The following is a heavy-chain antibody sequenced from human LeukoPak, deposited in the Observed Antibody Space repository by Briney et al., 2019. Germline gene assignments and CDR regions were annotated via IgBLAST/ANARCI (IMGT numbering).Heavy chain of an antibody. Sequence: GGSLRLSCAASGFTFSSYGMHWVRQAPGKGLEWVAVIWYDGSNKYYADSVKGRFTISRDNSENTLYLQMNSLRAEDTAVYYCARDDYGDGYYYYYGMDVWGQGTTVTVSS. D-gene: IGHD4-17*01. CDR3: ARDDYGDGYYYYYGMDV. CDR1: GFTFSSYG. CDR2: IWYDGSNK. V-gene: IGHV3-33*01. J-gene: IGHJ6*02.